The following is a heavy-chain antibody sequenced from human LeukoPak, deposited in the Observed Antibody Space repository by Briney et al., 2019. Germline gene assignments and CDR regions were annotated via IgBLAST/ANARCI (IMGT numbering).Heavy chain of an antibody. CDR3: ARIRVAGTNYFVY. V-gene: IGHV4-39*07. J-gene: IGHJ4*02. D-gene: IGHD6-19*01. Sequence: KPSETLSLTCTVSGGSISNSSYYWGWIRQPPGKGLEWIGSIYYTGITYYNPSLKSRVTISIDTSKNQFSLKVSSVTAADTAVYYCARIRVAGTNYFVYWDQGTLVTISS. CDR1: GGSISNSSYY. CDR2: IYYTGIT.